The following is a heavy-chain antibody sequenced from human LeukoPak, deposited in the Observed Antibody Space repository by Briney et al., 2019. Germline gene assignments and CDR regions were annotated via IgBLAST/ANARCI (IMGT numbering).Heavy chain of an antibody. Sequence: SETPSLTCTVSGGSISSSSYYWGWIRQPPGKGLEWIGSIYYSGSTYYNPSLKSRVTISVDTSKNQFSLKLSSVTAADTAVYYCARGLYCSSTSCSLYYYYYYYMDVWGKGTTVTISS. CDR2: IYYSGST. CDR3: ARGLYCSSTSCSLYYYYYYYMDV. J-gene: IGHJ6*03. D-gene: IGHD2-2*01. V-gene: IGHV4-39*07. CDR1: GGSISSSSYY.